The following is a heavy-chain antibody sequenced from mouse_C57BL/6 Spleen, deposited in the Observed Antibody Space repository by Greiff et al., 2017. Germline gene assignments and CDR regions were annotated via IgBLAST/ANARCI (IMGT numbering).Heavy chain of an antibody. CDR3: ARSYSNYEYYYAMDY. J-gene: IGHJ4*01. D-gene: IGHD2-5*01. Sequence: QVTLKECGPGILQSSQTLSLTCSFSGFSLSTSGMGVRWIRQPSGKGLEWLAHIYWDDDKRYHPSLKSRLTISKDTSRKQVFLKITSVDTADTATYYCARSYSNYEYYYAMDYWGQGTSVTVSS. V-gene: IGHV8-12*01. CDR2: IYWDDDK. CDR1: GFSLSTSGMG.